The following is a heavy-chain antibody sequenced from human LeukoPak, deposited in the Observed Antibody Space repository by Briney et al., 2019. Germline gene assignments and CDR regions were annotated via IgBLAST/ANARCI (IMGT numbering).Heavy chain of an antibody. J-gene: IGHJ3*02. V-gene: IGHV4-39*07. Sequence: SETLSLTCTVSGGSISSSSYYWGWIRQPPGKGLEWIGSIYYSGSTYYNPSLKSRVTISVDTSKNQFSLKLSSVTAADTAVYYCARVPPTFYYDSSGYVHYAFDIWGQGTMVTVSS. CDR1: GGSISSSSYY. D-gene: IGHD3-22*01. CDR2: IYYSGST. CDR3: ARVPPTFYYDSSGYVHYAFDI.